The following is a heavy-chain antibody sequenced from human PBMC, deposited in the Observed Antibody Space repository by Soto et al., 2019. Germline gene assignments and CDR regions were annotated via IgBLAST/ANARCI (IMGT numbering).Heavy chain of an antibody. Sequence: PSETLSLTCAVYCGSFSGYYWSWVRQPPGNGLYCIGEINHSVITNXXPSLKSRXXISVDMSKNQXSLKLXAVTAADTAVYYCARVPDRWGQGTLVTXSX. J-gene: IGHJ5*02. CDR1: CGSFSGYY. CDR2: INHSVIT. CDR3: ARVPDR. D-gene: IGHD2-2*01. V-gene: IGHV4-34*01.